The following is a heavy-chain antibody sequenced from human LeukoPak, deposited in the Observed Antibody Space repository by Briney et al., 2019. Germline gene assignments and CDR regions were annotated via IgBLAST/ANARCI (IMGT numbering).Heavy chain of an antibody. Sequence: ASVKVSCKVSGYTLTELSMHWVRQAPGKGLEWMGGFDPEDGETTYAQKFQGRVTMTEDTSTDTAYMELSSLRSEDTAVYYCATATYSSSYFDYWGQGTLVTVSS. V-gene: IGHV1-24*01. CDR2: FDPEDGET. CDR3: ATATYSSSYFDY. CDR1: GYTLTELS. J-gene: IGHJ4*02. D-gene: IGHD6-6*01.